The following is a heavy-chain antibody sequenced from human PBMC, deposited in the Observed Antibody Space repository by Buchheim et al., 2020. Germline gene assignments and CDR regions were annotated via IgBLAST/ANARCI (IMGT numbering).Heavy chain of an antibody. J-gene: IGHJ4*02. V-gene: IGHV1-2*02. CDR2: INPNSGGT. CDR1: GYTFTGYY. Sequence: QVQLVQSGAEVKKPGASVKVSCKASGYTFTGYYMHWVRQAPGQGLEWMGWINPNSGGTNYAKKFQGRVTMTRDKSISPAYMELSRLRSDDTAVYYCARDRHYDFWSGYYFDYWGQGTL. D-gene: IGHD3-3*01. CDR3: ARDRHYDFWSGYYFDY.